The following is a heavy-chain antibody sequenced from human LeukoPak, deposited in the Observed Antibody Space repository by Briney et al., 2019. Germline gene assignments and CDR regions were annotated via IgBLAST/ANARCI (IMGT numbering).Heavy chain of an antibody. CDR3: ARGRSGGYYGFDY. CDR2: ITTSGSST. D-gene: IGHD3-10*01. Sequence: GGSLRLSCAASGFTFSDYYWSWIRQAPGKGLEWVSYITTSGSSTDYADLVKGRFTASRDNAKNSLYLQINSVRAEDTAVYYFARGRSGGYYGFDYWGQGTLVTVSS. J-gene: IGHJ4*02. V-gene: IGHV3-11*05. CDR1: GFTFSDYY.